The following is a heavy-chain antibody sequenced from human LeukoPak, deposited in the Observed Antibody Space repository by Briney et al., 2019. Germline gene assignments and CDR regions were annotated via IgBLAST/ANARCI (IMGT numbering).Heavy chain of an antibody. D-gene: IGHD6-13*01. Sequence: SETLSLTCTVSGGSISSSSYYWGWIRQPPGKGLEWIGSIYYSGSTYYNPSLKSRVTISVDTSKNQFSLKLSSVTAADTAVYYCARSQGIAAAVCDWGQGTQVTVSS. CDR1: GGSISSSSYY. CDR2: IYYSGST. V-gene: IGHV4-39*07. CDR3: ARSQGIAAAVCD. J-gene: IGHJ4*02.